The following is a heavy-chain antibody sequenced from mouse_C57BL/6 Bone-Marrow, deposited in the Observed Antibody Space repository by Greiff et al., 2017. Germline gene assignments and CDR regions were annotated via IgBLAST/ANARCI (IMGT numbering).Heavy chain of an antibody. J-gene: IGHJ1*03. D-gene: IGHD1-1*01. V-gene: IGHV10-1*01. CDR1: GFSFNTYA. CDR2: IRSKSNNYAT. CDR3: VRGYYGSSADWYFDV. Sequence: EADGGLVQPKGSLKLSCAASGFSFNTYAMNWVRQAPGKGLEWVARIRSKSNNYATYYADSVKDRFTISRDDSESMLYLQMNNLKTEDTAMYYCVRGYYGSSADWYFDVWGTGTTVTVSS.